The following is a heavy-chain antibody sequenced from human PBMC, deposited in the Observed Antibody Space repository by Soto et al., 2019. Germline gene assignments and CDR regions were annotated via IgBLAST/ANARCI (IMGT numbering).Heavy chain of an antibody. J-gene: IGHJ6*02. Sequence: EVQLVESGGDIVQPGGSLRLSCAASGFTFSNDWMHWVRQAPGKGLVGVSRINSDEISASYADSVKGRFTISRDNSKDTLELQMNSLRDEDTAVYYCARDTGRGMDVWGQGTTVTVSS. V-gene: IGHV3-74*01. CDR2: INSDEISA. D-gene: IGHD3-10*01. CDR3: ARDTGRGMDV. CDR1: GFTFSNDW.